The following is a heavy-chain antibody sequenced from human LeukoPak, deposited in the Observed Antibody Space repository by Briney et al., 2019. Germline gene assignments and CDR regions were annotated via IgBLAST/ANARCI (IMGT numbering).Heavy chain of an antibody. J-gene: IGHJ4*01. D-gene: IGHD6-19*01. CDR1: GYRFNTDMYT. CDR2: INAGNGNT. Sequence: GASVKVSCKASGYRFNTDMYTIHWLRQAPGHRLDWMGWINAGNGNTKYSQKFQGRVTITGDTSARTVYMEVSSLVSEDTAVYYCARDSDSSGWSWVYWGQGTLVTVSS. CDR3: ARDSDSSGWSWVY. V-gene: IGHV1-3*01.